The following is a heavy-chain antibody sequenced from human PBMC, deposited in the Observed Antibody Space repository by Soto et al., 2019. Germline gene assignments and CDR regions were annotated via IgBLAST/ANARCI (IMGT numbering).Heavy chain of an antibody. V-gene: IGHV3-23*01. CDR2: ISDNGIST. CDR1: GFTFYNHA. D-gene: IGHD5-18*01. CDR3: ANTWIQVWLSGAAADH. J-gene: IGHJ4*02. Sequence: EVQLLESGGALVQPGGSLRLSCAASGFTFYNHAMSWVRQAPGKGLEWVSTISDNGISTKYANSVKGRFTISRDNSKNTLYLQMNSLRAEDTAIYYCANTWIQVWLSGAAADHWGQGTLVTVSS.